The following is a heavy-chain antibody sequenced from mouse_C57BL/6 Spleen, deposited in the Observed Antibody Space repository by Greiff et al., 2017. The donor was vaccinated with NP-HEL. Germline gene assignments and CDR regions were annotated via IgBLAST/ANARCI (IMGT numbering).Heavy chain of an antibody. CDR3: ARELPPGAMDY. J-gene: IGHJ4*01. CDR1: GYTFTDYY. Sequence: VVESGASVKISCKASGYTFTDYYMNWVKQSHGKSLEWNGDINPNNGGTSYNQKFKGKATLTVDKSSSTAYMELRSLTSEDSAVYYCARELPPGAMDYWGQGTSVTVSS. D-gene: IGHD1-1*01. V-gene: IGHV1-26*01. CDR2: INPNNGGT.